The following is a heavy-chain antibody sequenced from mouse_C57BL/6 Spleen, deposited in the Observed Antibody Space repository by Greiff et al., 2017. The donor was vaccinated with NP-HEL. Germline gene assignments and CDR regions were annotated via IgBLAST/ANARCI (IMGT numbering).Heavy chain of an antibody. CDR1: GYTFTSYW. V-gene: IGHV1-52*01. J-gene: IGHJ4*01. Sequence: QVQLQQPGAELVRPGSSVKLSCKASGYTFTSYWMHWVKQRPIQGLEWIGNIDPSDSETHYNQKFKDKATLTVDKSSSTAYMQLSSLTSEDSAVYYCVRTPYGRAGAMDYWGQGTSVTVSS. D-gene: IGHD1-1*01. CDR3: VRTPYGRAGAMDY. CDR2: IDPSDSET.